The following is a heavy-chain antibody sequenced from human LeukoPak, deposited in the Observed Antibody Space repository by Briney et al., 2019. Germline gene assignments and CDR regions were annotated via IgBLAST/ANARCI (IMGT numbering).Heavy chain of an antibody. CDR2: ISSSGTVI. Sequence: GGSLRLSCAASRFTFSTYNMNWVRQAPGKGLEWVSYISSSGTVIYYADSVKGRFTISRDNAKNSLYLQMSSLRAEDTAVYYCARDNVDGYLGDYWGQGTLVTVSS. CDR3: ARDNVDGYLGDY. V-gene: IGHV3-48*04. CDR1: RFTFSTYN. D-gene: IGHD3-22*01. J-gene: IGHJ4*02.